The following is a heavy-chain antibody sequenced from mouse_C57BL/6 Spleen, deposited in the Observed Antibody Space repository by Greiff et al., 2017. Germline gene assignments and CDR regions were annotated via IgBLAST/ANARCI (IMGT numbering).Heavy chain of an antibody. CDR1: GFTFSDYY. V-gene: IGHV5-16*01. CDR2: INYDGSST. CDR3: AREAMRLRSAMDY. Sequence: EVKLMESEGGLVQPGSSMKLSCTASGFTFSDYYMAWVRQVPEKGLEWVANINYDGSSTYYLDSLKSRFIISRDNAKNILYLQMSSLKSEDTATYYCAREAMRLRSAMDYWGQGTSVTVSA. D-gene: IGHD2-4*01. J-gene: IGHJ4*01.